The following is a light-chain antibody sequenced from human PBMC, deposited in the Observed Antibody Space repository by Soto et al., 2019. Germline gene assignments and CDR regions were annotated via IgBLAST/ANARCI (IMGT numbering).Light chain of an antibody. CDR3: QQYNNWPPIT. CDR2: GAS. J-gene: IGKJ5*01. V-gene: IGKV3D-15*01. CDR1: QSVDSN. Sequence: ELVMTQSPATLSVSPGERATLSCRASQSVDSNLAWYQQKPGQAPRLLIFGASTRATGIPARFSGSGSGTDFTLTISSLQPEDFAVYYCQQYNNWPPITFGQGTRLEIK.